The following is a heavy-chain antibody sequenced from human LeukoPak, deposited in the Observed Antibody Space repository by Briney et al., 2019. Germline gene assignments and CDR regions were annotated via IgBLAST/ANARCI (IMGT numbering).Heavy chain of an antibody. D-gene: IGHD6-19*01. CDR2: IYHAGST. J-gene: IGHJ4*02. Sequence: NPSGTLSLTCTVSGASISSSNWWTWVRQPPGEALEWIGEIYHAGSTKYNPSLRSRLTISVDESKNSFSLSLTSVTAADTAFYYCARSAAVTGQFDFWGQGTLVTVSS. CDR3: ARSAAVTGQFDF. V-gene: IGHV4-4*02. CDR1: GASISSSNW.